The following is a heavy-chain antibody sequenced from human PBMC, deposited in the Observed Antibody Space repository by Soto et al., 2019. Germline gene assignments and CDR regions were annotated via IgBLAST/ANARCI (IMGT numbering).Heavy chain of an antibody. CDR2: ISAYNGDT. V-gene: IGHV1-18*04. CDR1: GYTFTSYG. Sequence: ASVKVSCKASGYTFTSYGISWVRQAPGQGLEWMGWISAYNGDTNYAQKLQGRVTMTTDTSTSTAYMELRSLRSDDTAVYYCARPEKHSSGYPYYFDYWGQGTLVTVSS. CDR3: ARPEKHSSGYPYYFDY. D-gene: IGHD3-22*01. J-gene: IGHJ4*02.